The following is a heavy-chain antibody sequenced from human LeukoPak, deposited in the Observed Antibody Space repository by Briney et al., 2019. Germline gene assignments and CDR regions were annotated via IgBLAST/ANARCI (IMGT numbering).Heavy chain of an antibody. Sequence: PSETLSLTCSVSGGSITSSRFYWGWVRQPPGKGLDWIGSIHYSGSTYYNPSLKSRITISVDTSKNQFSLKLRSVTAADTAVYYCARQRDYYDSSGYDYFDYWGQGTLVTVSS. CDR2: IHYSGST. CDR3: ARQRDYYDSSGYDYFDY. D-gene: IGHD3-22*01. J-gene: IGHJ4*02. V-gene: IGHV4-39*01. CDR1: GGSITSSRFY.